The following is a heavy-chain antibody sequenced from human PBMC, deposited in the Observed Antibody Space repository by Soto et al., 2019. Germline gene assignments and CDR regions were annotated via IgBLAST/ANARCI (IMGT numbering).Heavy chain of an antibody. V-gene: IGHV4-30-4*08. CDR2: IYEGGRT. CDR3: TRGPSGDKVDF. D-gene: IGHD7-27*01. J-gene: IGHJ4*02. Sequence: PSETLSLTCTFSGGSVSSADWNWSWIRQTPGKGLEWIGHIYEGGRTYSNPSLMSRATISLDTSKNLFSLNLKSVTAADTAVYYCTRGPSGDKVDFWRQGLLVTVSS. CDR1: GGSVSSADWN.